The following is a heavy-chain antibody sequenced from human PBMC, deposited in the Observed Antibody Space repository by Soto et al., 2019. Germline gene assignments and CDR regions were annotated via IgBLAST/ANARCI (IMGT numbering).Heavy chain of an antibody. J-gene: IGHJ4*02. V-gene: IGHV4-39*01. CDR2: IYYSGST. CDR3: ARWWYYDGSGYYGLDY. CDR1: GGSISHSSYY. Sequence: QLQLQESGPGLVKPSETLSLTCTVSGGSISHSSYYWGGIRPPPGKGLEWIGSIYYSGSTYYNPSLKSRVTISVDTSKNQFSRKVSSVTATDTAVYYGARWWYYDGSGYYGLDYWGQGTLVTVSS. D-gene: IGHD3-22*01.